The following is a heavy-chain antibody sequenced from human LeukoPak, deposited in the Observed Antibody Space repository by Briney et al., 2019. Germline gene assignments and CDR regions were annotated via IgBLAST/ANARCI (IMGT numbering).Heavy chain of an antibody. V-gene: IGHV3-23*01. CDR3: ARDPNGDYIGAFDM. CDR1: GVTFSAYA. Sequence: GGSLRLSCRASGVTFSAYALMWVGEAPGKGPEWVSAIRGGGGSAFYADSVKGRFTISRDNSKYTLFLQMNSLRAEDTAVYYCARDPNGDYIGAFDMWGPGTMVTVSS. CDR2: IRGGGGSA. J-gene: IGHJ3*02. D-gene: IGHD4-17*01.